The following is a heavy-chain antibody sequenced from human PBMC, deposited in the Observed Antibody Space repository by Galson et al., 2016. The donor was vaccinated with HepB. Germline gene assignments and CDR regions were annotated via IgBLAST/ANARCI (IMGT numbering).Heavy chain of an antibody. CDR1: GFPFDLFF. CDR2: IGTEVDDA. V-gene: IGHV3-11*06. D-gene: IGHD3-10*01. Sequence: SLRLSCAVSGFPFDLFFMSWIRQAPGKGLEWVSYIGTEVDDAGYADAVKGRFTVSRDNAKNLLCLDMHALIADDTATYYCARDVRGAFDIWGQGTVVTVSS. CDR3: ARDVRGAFDI. J-gene: IGHJ3*02.